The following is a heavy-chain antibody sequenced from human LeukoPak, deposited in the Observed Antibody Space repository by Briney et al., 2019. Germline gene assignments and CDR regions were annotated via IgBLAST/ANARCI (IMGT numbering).Heavy chain of an antibody. CDR2: MNQDGSRI. CDR3: ARDPPPDDTSGYLDY. V-gene: IGHV3-7*04. CDR1: VFTISNCC. J-gene: IGHJ4*02. D-gene: IGHD3-22*01. Sequence: GGSLRLSCSASVFTISNCCMTWVRQAPGKGLEWVANMNQDGSRIYYVDSVKGRFTISRDNAKNSLHLQMNSLRAEDTAVYYCARDPPPDDTSGYLDYWGQGALVTVSS.